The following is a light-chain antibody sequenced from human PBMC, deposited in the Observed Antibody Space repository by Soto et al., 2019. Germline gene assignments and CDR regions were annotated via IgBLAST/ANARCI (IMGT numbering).Light chain of an antibody. Sequence: QSALTQPPSASGSPGQSVTISCTGTSSDVVDYNYVSWYQQHPGKAPKLMIYEVSKRPSGVPDRFSGSKSGNTASLTVSGLQAEDEADYYCSSYAGSNNFVFGGGTKLTVL. CDR3: SSYAGSNNFV. CDR2: EVS. CDR1: SSDVVDYNY. V-gene: IGLV2-8*01. J-gene: IGLJ2*01.